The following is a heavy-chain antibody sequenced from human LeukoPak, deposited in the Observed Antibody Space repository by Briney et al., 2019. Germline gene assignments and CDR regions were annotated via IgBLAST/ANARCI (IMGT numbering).Heavy chain of an antibody. CDR3: ARGATYYYGMDV. D-gene: IGHD1-26*01. CDR1: GGSFSGYY. J-gene: IGHJ6*02. V-gene: IGHV4-34*01. CDR2: INHSGST. Sequence: KPSETLSLTCAVYGGSFSGYYWSWIRQPPGKGLEWIGEINHSGSTNYNPSLKSRVTISVDTSKNQFSLKLSSVTAADTAVYYCARGATYYYGMDVWGQGTTVTVSS.